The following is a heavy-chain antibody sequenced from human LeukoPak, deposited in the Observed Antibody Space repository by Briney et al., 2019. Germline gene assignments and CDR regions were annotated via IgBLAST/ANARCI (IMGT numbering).Heavy chain of an antibody. J-gene: IGHJ4*02. Sequence: SETLSLTCTVSGGSISPYYWSWIRQPPGEGLEWIGYIYYSGSTNYNPSLKSRVTMSVDTSKNQFSLKVRSVTAADTAFYYCARGRRRLDYWGQGILVTVS. V-gene: IGHV4-59*01. CDR3: ARGRRRLDY. CDR2: IYYSGST. D-gene: IGHD1-1*01. CDR1: GGSISPYY.